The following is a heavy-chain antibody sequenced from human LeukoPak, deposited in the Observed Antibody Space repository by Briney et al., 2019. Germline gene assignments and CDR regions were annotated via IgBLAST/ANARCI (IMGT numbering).Heavy chain of an antibody. CDR3: ARDGAVTNGRYFDY. J-gene: IGHJ4*02. CDR1: GFTLRTYR. CDR2: ISSSSSYI. V-gene: IGHV3-21*01. D-gene: IGHD4-17*01. Sequence: GWSVRLSRVDCGFTLRTYRMNGVRQAPAKGLDWVSSISSSSSYIYYGDPVKGRFTISRDNAKNSLYLQMNSLRAEDTAVYYCARDGAVTNGRYFDYWGQGTLVTVSS.